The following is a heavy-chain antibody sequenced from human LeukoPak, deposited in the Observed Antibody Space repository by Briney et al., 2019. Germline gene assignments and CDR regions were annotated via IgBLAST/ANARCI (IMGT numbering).Heavy chain of an antibody. J-gene: IGHJ4*02. CDR3: ARADSGNYLFDY. Sequence: PGRSLRLSCAASGFTFSSYGMRWVRQAPGKGLEWVAVIWYDGSNKYYTDSVKGRFTISRDNSKNTLYLQMNSLRAEDTAVYYCARADSGNYLFDYWGQGTLVTVSS. CDR1: GFTFSSYG. V-gene: IGHV3-33*01. CDR2: IWYDGSNK. D-gene: IGHD1-26*01.